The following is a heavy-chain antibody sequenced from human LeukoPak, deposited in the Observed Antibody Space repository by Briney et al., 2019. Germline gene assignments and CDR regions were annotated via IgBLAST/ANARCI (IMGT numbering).Heavy chain of an antibody. J-gene: IGHJ3*02. CDR2: ISGSGTTI. CDR1: GFTFSSYE. V-gene: IGHV3-48*03. CDR3: ATQGRSGILGI. D-gene: IGHD3-3*01. Sequence: GSLRLSCAASGFTFSSYEMNWVRQAPGKGLEWVSYISGSGTTIYYADSVKGRFTISRDNAKNSLYLQMNSLRAEDTAVYYCATQGRSGILGIWGQGTMVTVSS.